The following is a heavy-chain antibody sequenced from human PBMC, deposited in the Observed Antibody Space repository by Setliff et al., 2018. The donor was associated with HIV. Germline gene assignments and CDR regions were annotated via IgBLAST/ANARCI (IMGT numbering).Heavy chain of an antibody. D-gene: IGHD1-26*01. CDR2: VSPSSIVT. CDR1: GFAFSTFD. J-gene: IGHJ3*01. V-gene: IGHV3-23*01. Sequence: GSLRLSCAASGFAFSTFDMNWVRQTPEKGLEWVSAVSPSSIVTYYADSVKGRFTVSRDDSKNMLFLQMNSLGPEDTAIYYCAKPTSGLYPRAFDLWGQGTMVTVSS. CDR3: AKPTSGLYPRAFDL.